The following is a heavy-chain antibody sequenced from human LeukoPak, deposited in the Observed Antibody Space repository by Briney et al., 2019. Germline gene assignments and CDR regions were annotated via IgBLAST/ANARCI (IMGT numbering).Heavy chain of an antibody. Sequence: GASVKVSCKASGGTFSSYAISWVRQAPGQGLEWMGGIIPIFGTANYAQKFQGRVTITADESTSTAYMELSSLRSEDTAVYYCVRGATHDYSNYWGQGTLVTVSS. CDR3: VRGATHDYSNY. CDR2: IIPIFGTA. CDR1: GGTFSSYA. V-gene: IGHV1-69*13. D-gene: IGHD4-11*01. J-gene: IGHJ4*02.